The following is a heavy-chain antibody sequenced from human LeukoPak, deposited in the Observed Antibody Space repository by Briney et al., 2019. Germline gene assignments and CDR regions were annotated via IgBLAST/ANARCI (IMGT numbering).Heavy chain of an antibody. CDR1: GFTFSSYS. CDR2: ISSSSSTI. V-gene: IGHV3-48*01. J-gene: IGHJ4*02. D-gene: IGHD3-22*01. Sequence: GGSLRLSCAASGFTFSSYSMNWVRQAPGKGLEWVSYISSSSSTIYYADSVKGRFTISRDNAKNSLYLQMNSLRAEDTAVYYCAGGVDYYDSSGYGYWGQGTLVTVSS. CDR3: AGGVDYYDSSGYGY.